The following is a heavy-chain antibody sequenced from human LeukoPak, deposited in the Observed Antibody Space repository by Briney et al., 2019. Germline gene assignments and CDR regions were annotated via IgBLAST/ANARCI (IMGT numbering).Heavy chain of an antibody. Sequence: PGGSLRLSCAASGFTFKNYNMHWVRQAPGKGLECISYISSSSSSIYSADSVQGRFTVSRDNAKNSLFLQMNSLRADDTAVYYCARENYADLFDYWGQGTLVTVSS. D-gene: IGHD3-16*01. CDR2: ISSSSSSI. CDR1: GFTFKNYN. J-gene: IGHJ4*02. CDR3: ARENYADLFDY. V-gene: IGHV3-48*01.